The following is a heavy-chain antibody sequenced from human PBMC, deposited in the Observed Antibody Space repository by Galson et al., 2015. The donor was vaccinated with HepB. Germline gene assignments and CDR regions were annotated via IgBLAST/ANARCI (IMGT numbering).Heavy chain of an antibody. V-gene: IGHV3-23*01. CDR2: ISGSGTTI. Sequence: SLRLSCAASGFTFNNYAMSWVRQAPGKGLEWVSGISGSGTTIKYADPVKGRFTISRDNSKNMLYLQMSSLRAEDTAVYYCANGCSYTKCANYFFYMAVWGEGTTVTVSS. CDR3: ANGCSYTKCANYFFYMAV. D-gene: IGHD2-2*01. J-gene: IGHJ6*03. CDR1: GFTFNNYA.